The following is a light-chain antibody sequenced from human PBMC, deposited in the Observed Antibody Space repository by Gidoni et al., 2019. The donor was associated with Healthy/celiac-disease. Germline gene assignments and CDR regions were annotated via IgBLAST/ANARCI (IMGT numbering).Light chain of an antibody. CDR2: GKN. J-gene: IGLJ3*02. Sequence: SSELTQDPAVSVALGQPVRITCQGDSLRSYYASWYQQKPGQAPVLVIYGKNNRPSGIPERFSGSSSGNTASLTITGAQAEDEADYYCNSRDSSGNHLRVFGGGTKLTVL. V-gene: IGLV3-19*01. CDR3: NSRDSSGNHLRV. CDR1: SLRSYY.